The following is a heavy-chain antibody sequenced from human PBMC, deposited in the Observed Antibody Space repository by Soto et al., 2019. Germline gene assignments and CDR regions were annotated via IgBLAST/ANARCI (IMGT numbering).Heavy chain of an antibody. D-gene: IGHD5-12*01. CDR2: ISGSGGST. Sequence: EVQLLESGGGSVQPGGSLRLSCAASGFTFTSYAMSWVRQAPGRGLEWVSGISGSGGSTHYADSVKGRFTISRDNSKKTLYLQMDSLRAEDTAVYFCAKRTRATITRAFFDYWGQGTLVTVSS. V-gene: IGHV3-23*01. J-gene: IGHJ4*02. CDR3: AKRTRATITRAFFDY. CDR1: GFTFTSYA.